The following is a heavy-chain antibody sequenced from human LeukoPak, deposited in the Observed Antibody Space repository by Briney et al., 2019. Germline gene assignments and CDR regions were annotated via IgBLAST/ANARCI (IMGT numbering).Heavy chain of an antibody. CDR1: GGSISSYY. J-gene: IGHJ4*02. Sequence: SETLSLTCTVSGGSISSYYWNWIRQPPGKGLEWIGYIHHSGSTNYNPSLKSRVTISVDTSKNQFSLKLNSVTAADTAVYYCARHSFNFDWLPQPFDYRGQGTLVTVSS. D-gene: IGHD3-9*01. CDR2: IHHSGST. V-gene: IGHV4-59*08. CDR3: ARHSFNFDWLPQPFDY.